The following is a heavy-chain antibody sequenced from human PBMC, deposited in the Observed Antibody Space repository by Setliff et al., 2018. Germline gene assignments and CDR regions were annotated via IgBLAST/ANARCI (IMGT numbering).Heavy chain of an antibody. CDR2: ISAYNGNT. Sequence: ASVKVSCKASGYTFTNYGISWVRQAPGQGLEWMGWISAYNGNTNYAQKLQGRVTITRDTSASTDYMELSSLRSDDTAVYYCARGRDFWSGYLVYWGQGTLVTVSS. D-gene: IGHD3-3*01. CDR1: GYTFTNYG. V-gene: IGHV1-18*01. J-gene: IGHJ4*02. CDR3: ARGRDFWSGYLVY.